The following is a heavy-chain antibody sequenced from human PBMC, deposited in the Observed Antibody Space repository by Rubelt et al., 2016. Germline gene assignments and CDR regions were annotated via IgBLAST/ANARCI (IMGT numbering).Heavy chain of an antibody. D-gene: IGHD3-10*01. CDR2: SKAYGRTT. V-gene: IGHV3-15*03. Sequence: SKAYGRTTEYAASVKGRFTISRDDSKNTLYLQMNSLKTEDTAVYYCTTEDYYGSGSLDYWGQGTLVTVSS. J-gene: IGHJ4*02. CDR3: TTEDYYGSGSLDY.